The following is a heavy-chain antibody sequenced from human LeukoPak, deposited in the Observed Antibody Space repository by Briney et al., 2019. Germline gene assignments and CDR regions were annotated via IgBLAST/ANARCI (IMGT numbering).Heavy chain of an antibody. CDR3: ARDDFPYYYDSSGYSPHY. Sequence: PGRSLRLSCAASGFTFSSYAMHWVRQAPGKGLEWVAVISYDGSNKYYPDSVKGRFTIPRDNSKNTLYLQMNSLRAEDTAVYYCARDDFPYYYDSSGYSPHYWGQGTLVTVSS. V-gene: IGHV3-30-3*01. J-gene: IGHJ4*02. CDR1: GFTFSSYA. CDR2: ISYDGSNK. D-gene: IGHD3-22*01.